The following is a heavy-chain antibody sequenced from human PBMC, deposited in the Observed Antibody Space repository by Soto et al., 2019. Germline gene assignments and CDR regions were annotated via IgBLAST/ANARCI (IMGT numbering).Heavy chain of an antibody. D-gene: IGHD1-20*01. CDR1: GFTFSSYG. J-gene: IGHJ4*02. CDR2: IWYDGSNK. Sequence: PGGSLRLSCAASGFTFSSYGMHWVRQAPGKGLEWLAVIWYDGSNKYYADSVKGRFTISRDNSYNTMYLQMNSLRAEDTAIYYCARARYNWKNLSPFDYWGQGTLVTVSS. V-gene: IGHV3-33*01. CDR3: ARARYNWKNLSPFDY.